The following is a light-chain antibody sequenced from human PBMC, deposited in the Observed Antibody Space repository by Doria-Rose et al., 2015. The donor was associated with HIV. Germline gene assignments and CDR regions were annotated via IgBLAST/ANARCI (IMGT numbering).Light chain of an antibody. CDR2: WAS. Sequence: ATINCKSSQSVLYSSNNKNYLAWYQQKPGQPPKLLIYWASTRESGVPDRFSGSGSGTDFTLTISSLQAEDAAVYYCQQYYTTPAFGQGTKVEIK. CDR1: QSVLYSSNNKNY. V-gene: IGKV4-1*01. CDR3: QQYYTTPA. J-gene: IGKJ1*01.